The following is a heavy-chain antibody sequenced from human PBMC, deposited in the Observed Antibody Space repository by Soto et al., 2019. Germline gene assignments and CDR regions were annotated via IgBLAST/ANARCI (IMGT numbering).Heavy chain of an antibody. V-gene: IGHV1-3*01. Sequence: QVQLVQSGAEVKKPGASVKVSCKASGYTFTSYAMHWVRQAPGQRLEWMGWINAGNGNTKYSQKFQGRVTITRDTSASTAYMELSSLRSEDTAVYYCAGEVALFDWYSSRWFDPWGQGTLVTVSS. CDR1: GYTFTSYA. CDR2: INAGNGNT. CDR3: AGEVALFDWYSSRWFDP. D-gene: IGHD3-9*01. J-gene: IGHJ5*02.